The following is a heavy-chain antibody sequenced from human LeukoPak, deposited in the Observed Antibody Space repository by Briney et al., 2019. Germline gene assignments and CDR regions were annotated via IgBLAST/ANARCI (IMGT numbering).Heavy chain of an antibody. Sequence: PGGSLRLSCAASGFTFTYFGMHWVRQAPGKGLEWVAFIRFDGGDKYYAGSVKGRFTISRDNSRNTLYLQMNYLRAEDTAVYYCAKDIGAVAGTHYFDYWGQGTLVTVSS. CDR3: AKDIGAVAGTHYFDY. CDR1: GFTFTYFG. D-gene: IGHD6-19*01. CDR2: IRFDGGDK. J-gene: IGHJ4*02. V-gene: IGHV3-30*02.